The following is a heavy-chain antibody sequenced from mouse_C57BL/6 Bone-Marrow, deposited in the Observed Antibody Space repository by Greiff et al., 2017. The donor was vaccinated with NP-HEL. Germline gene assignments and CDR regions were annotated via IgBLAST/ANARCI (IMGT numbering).Heavy chain of an antibody. CDR1: GYAFSSSW. CDR2: IYPGDGDT. CDR3: ARGTTVVAPGYFEV. V-gene: IGHV1-82*01. D-gene: IGHD1-1*01. Sequence: VQLQQSGPELVKPGASVKISCKASGYAFSSSWMNWVKQRPGKGLEWIGRIYPGDGDTNYNGKFKGKATLTADKSSSTAYMQLSSLTSEDSAVYFCARGTTVVAPGYFEVWGTGTTVTVSS. J-gene: IGHJ1*03.